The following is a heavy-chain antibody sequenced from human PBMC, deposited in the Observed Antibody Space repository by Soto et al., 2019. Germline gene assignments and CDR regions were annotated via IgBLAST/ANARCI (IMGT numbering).Heavy chain of an antibody. Sequence: LRLSCAASGLTFSRYGMHWVRQAPGKGLEWAAHISYDGSNKHYAESVKGRFTISRDSSKNTLYLQMNSLRAEDTAVYYCVKDTYYYDSSGYYVFDYWGQGTLVTVSS. J-gene: IGHJ4*02. CDR2: ISYDGSNK. D-gene: IGHD3-22*01. V-gene: IGHV3-30*18. CDR3: VKDTYYYDSSGYYVFDY. CDR1: GLTFSRYG.